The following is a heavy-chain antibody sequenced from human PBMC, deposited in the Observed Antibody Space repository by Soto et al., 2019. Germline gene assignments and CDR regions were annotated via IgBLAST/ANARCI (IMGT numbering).Heavy chain of an antibody. J-gene: IGHJ3*01. Sequence: DVQLVESGGGLIQPGGSLRLSCAAFGLTVSGKKYMAWVRQAPGKGLEWVSGLYDVDGTYYADSVKGRSTTSGDSSKTIVYLQMDSLRPDDTAVYYCASWHLQEHAYDVWGQGTTVTVSS. CDR3: ASWHLQEHAYDV. V-gene: IGHV3-53*01. CDR1: GLTVSGKKY. D-gene: IGHD4-4*01. CDR2: LYDVDGT.